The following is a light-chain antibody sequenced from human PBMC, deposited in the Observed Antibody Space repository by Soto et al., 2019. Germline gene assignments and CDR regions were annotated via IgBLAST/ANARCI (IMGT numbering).Light chain of an antibody. V-gene: IGLV2-14*01. CDR3: SSYTSSSTLYVV. CDR2: DVS. Sequence: QSALTQPASVSGSPGQTITISCTGTSSDVGGYNYVSWYQQHPGKAPKLMIYDVSNRPSGVSNRFSGSKSGNTSSLTISGGQAEDEADYYCSSYTSSSTLYVVFGGGTKLTVL. CDR1: SSDVGGYNY. J-gene: IGLJ2*01.